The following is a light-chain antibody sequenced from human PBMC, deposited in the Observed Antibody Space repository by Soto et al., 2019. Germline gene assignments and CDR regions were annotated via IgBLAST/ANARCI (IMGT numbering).Light chain of an antibody. CDR3: QQYDSSPRT. Sequence: EIVLTQSPGTLSLSPGERATLSCRASQSVSSSSLAWYQQKPGQAPRLLIYGASSRATGIPDRFSGSGSGTDFTLTISRLEPEDFAVYYCQQYDSSPRTFGQGTKVDNK. J-gene: IGKJ1*01. V-gene: IGKV3-20*01. CDR1: QSVSSSS. CDR2: GAS.